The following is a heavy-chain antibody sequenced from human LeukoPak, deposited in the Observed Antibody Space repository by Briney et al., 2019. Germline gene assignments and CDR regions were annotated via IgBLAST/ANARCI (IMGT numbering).Heavy chain of an antibody. Sequence: GGSLRLSCAASGFTFSSYAMSWVRQAPGKGLEWVSAISGSGGSTYYADSVKGRFTISRDNSKNTLYLQMNSLRAEDTAVYYCAKDLGYCSGGSCWGLYYYYYYMDVWGKGTTVTISS. CDR3: AKDLGYCSGGSCWGLYYYYYYMDV. V-gene: IGHV3-23*01. D-gene: IGHD2-15*01. CDR1: GFTFSSYA. CDR2: ISGSGGST. J-gene: IGHJ6*03.